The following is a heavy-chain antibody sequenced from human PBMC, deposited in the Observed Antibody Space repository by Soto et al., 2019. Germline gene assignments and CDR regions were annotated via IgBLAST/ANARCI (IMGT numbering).Heavy chain of an antibody. D-gene: IGHD3-10*01. CDR2: IWYDGSNK. V-gene: IGHV3-33*01. J-gene: IGHJ6*02. Sequence: LRLSCAASGFTFSNYGIHWVRQAPGKGLEWVAVIWYDGSNKWYADSVKGRFIISRDNTNDTLYLQMNSLRASDTAMYYCARLGDYYYGMDVWGQGTTVTVSS. CDR1: GFTFSNYG. CDR3: ARLGDYYYGMDV.